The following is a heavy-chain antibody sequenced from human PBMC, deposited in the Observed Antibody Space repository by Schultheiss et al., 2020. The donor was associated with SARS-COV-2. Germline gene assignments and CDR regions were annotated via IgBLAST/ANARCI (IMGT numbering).Heavy chain of an antibody. J-gene: IGHJ6*02. CDR2: ISAYNGNT. D-gene: IGHD4-11*01. CDR3: ARANTVTSWGRYYYYGMDV. Sequence: SCKASGYTFTSYGISWVRQAPGQGLEWMGWISAYNGNTNYAQKLQGRVTMTTDTSTSTAYMELRSLRSDDTAVYYCARANTVTSWGRYYYYGMDVWGQGTTVTVSS. CDR1: GYTFTSYG. V-gene: IGHV1-18*01.